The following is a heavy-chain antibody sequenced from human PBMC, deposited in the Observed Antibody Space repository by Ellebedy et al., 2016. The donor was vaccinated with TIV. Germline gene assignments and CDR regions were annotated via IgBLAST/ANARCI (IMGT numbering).Heavy chain of an antibody. Sequence: GESLKISCAASGFTFSSYAMSWVRQAPGKGLEWVSAISGSGGSTYYADSVKGRFTISRDNSKNTLYLQMNSLRAEDTAVYYCAKGTATIFGVVTPYYFDYWGQGTLVTVSS. CDR2: ISGSGGST. CDR1: GFTFSSYA. D-gene: IGHD3-3*01. V-gene: IGHV3-23*01. CDR3: AKGTATIFGVVTPYYFDY. J-gene: IGHJ4*02.